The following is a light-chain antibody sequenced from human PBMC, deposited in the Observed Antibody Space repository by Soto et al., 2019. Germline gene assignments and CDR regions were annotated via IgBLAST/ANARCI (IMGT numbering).Light chain of an antibody. Sequence: SYELTQPPSVAVSPGQTASITCGGGNIGTESVHCYQQRPGQAAVLVVYDDKKRPSGIPERFSGSNPGNTATLTISRVETGDEADYYCQVCERFSGHNFVFGDGTKVTGL. CDR3: QVCERFSGHNFV. J-gene: IGLJ1*01. CDR2: DDK. CDR1: NIGTES. V-gene: IGLV3-21*02.